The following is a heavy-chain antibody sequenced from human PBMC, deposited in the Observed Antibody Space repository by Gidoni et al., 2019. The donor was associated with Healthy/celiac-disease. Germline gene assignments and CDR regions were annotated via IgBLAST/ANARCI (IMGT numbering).Heavy chain of an antibody. V-gene: IGHV3-23*01. Sequence: EVQLLESGGGLVQPGGSLRLSCAASGFTFSSYAMSWVRQAPGRGLEWVSAISGSGGSTYYADSVKGRFTISRDNSKNTLYLQMNSLRAEDTAVYYCAKDLWAYYYDSSGYYHAFDIWGQGTMVTVSS. D-gene: IGHD3-22*01. CDR2: ISGSGGST. J-gene: IGHJ3*02. CDR1: GFTFSSYA. CDR3: AKDLWAYYYDSSGYYHAFDI.